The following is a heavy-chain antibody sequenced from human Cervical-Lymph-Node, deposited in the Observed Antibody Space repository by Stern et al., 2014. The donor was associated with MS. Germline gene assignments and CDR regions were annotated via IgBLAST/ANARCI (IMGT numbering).Heavy chain of an antibody. CDR2: VSSEGNNK. Sequence: QVPLVQSGGGVVQPGRSLRLSCAVSGFNFSHYAMHWVRQAPGKGLEWVAAVSSEGNNKYHADSVKGRFTISRDNSKNIVYLQMNSLRDDDTAVYYCATQIWFDYWGQGTLVTVSS. V-gene: IGHV3-30-3*01. D-gene: IGHD3-16*01. J-gene: IGHJ4*02. CDR3: ATQIWFDY. CDR1: GFNFSHYA.